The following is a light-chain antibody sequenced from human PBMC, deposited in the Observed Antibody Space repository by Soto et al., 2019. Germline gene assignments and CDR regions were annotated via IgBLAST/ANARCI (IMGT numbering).Light chain of an antibody. CDR1: QSIRTY. V-gene: IGKV1-39*01. Sequence: DIQMTQSPSSLSASVGDRVTITCRASQSIRTYLNWYQQKTGKAHHLLIFGAYSLKSGMPSRFSGSSSGTDFTLSISSLQPEDLATYYCQQTYITPLTFGGGTKV. J-gene: IGKJ4*01. CDR3: QQTYITPLT. CDR2: GAY.